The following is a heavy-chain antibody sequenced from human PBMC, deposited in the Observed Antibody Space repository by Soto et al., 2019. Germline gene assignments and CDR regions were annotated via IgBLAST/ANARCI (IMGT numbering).Heavy chain of an antibody. CDR2: IYYSGTT. V-gene: IGHV4-31*03. CDR1: GDSINNADYY. D-gene: IGHD3-10*01. J-gene: IGHJ3*02. CDR3: ARGRGHAFDM. Sequence: QVQLQESGPGLVKPSQTLSLNCSVSGDSINNADYYWSWIRQHAGRGLEWIGYIYYSGTTYYNPSLTSRVTISMDTSKNQFSLEMSSVTAADTAVYYCARGRGHAFDMRGQGTMVTVSS.